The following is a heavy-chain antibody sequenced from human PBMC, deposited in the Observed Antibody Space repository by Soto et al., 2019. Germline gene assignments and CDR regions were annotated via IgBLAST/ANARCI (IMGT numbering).Heavy chain of an antibody. V-gene: IGHV3-30-3*01. D-gene: IGHD6-19*01. CDR2: ISYDGSNK. Sequence: GGSLRLSXAASGFTFSSYGVHWVRQAPGKGLEWVAVISYDGSNKHYADSVKGRFTISRDNSKTTLYLQMNSLRAEDTAVYYCARVRYSSGWMGYDYYYGVDVWGQGTTVTVSS. CDR1: GFTFSSYG. J-gene: IGHJ6*02. CDR3: ARVRYSSGWMGYDYYYGVDV.